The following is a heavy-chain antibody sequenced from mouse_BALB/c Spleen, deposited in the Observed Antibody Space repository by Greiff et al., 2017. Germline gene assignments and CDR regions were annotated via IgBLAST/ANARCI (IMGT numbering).Heavy chain of an antibody. CDR2: IYPYNGGT. V-gene: IGHV1S29*02. J-gene: IGHJ2*01. CDR1: GYTFTDYN. Sequence: EVKLVESGPELVKPGASVKISCKASGYTFTDYNMHWVKQSHGKSLEWIGYIYPYNGGTGYNQKFKSKATLTVDNSSSTAYMELRSLTSEDSAVYYCASYDGYYNYWGQGTTLTVSS. CDR3: ASYDGYYNY. D-gene: IGHD2-3*01.